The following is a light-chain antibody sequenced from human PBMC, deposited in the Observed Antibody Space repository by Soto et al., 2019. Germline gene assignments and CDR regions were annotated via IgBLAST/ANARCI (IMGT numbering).Light chain of an antibody. V-gene: IGLV4-60*03. J-gene: IGLJ2*01. CDR1: SGHSSYI. CDR3: ETWDSNTPV. Sequence: QLVLTQSSSASASLGSSVKLTCTLSSGHSSYIIAWHQQQPGKAPRYLMKLEGSGSYNKGSGVPDRFSGSSSGADRYLTISNLQSEDEAEYYCETWDSNTPVFGGGTKVTVL. CDR2: LEGSGSY.